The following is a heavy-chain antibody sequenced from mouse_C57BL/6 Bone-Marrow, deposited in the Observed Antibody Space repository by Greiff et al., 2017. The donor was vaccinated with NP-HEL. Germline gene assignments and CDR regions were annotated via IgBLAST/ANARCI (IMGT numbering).Heavy chain of an antibody. CDR2: SRNKANDYTT. D-gene: IGHD1-1*01. CDR3: ARDGPYYYGSSYVYFDV. V-gene: IGHV7-1*01. J-gene: IGHJ1*03. CDR1: GFTFSDFY. Sequence: EVMLVESGGGLVQSGRSLRLSCATSGFTFSDFYMEWVRQAPGKGLEWIAASRNKANDYTTEYSASVKGRFIVSRDTSQSILYLQMNALRAEDTAIYYCARDGPYYYGSSYVYFDVWGTGTTVTVSS.